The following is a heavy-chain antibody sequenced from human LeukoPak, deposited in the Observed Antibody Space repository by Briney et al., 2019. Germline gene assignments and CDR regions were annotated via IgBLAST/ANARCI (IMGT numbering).Heavy chain of an antibody. CDR3: AKGLSVVGATIGY. J-gene: IGHJ4*02. D-gene: IGHD1-26*01. Sequence: GGSLRLSCAASGFTFSSYAMSWVRRAPGKGLEWVSAISGSGGSTYYADSVKGRFTISRDNSKNTLYLQMNSLRAEDTAVYYCAKGLSVVGATIGYWGQGTLVTVSS. CDR1: GFTFSSYA. CDR2: ISGSGGST. V-gene: IGHV3-23*01.